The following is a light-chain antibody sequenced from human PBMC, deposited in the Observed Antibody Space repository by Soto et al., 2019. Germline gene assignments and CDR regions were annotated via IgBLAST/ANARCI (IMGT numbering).Light chain of an antibody. CDR1: QSISSY. J-gene: IGKJ1*01. Sequence: DIQMTQSPSSLSASVGDRVTITCRASQSISSYLNWYQQKPGKAPKRLIYAASSLQSRVPSRFSDSGSSTDFTLTISSLQPEDFATYYCQQSYSTPRTFGQGTKVEIK. V-gene: IGKV1-39*01. CDR3: QQSYSTPRT. CDR2: AAS.